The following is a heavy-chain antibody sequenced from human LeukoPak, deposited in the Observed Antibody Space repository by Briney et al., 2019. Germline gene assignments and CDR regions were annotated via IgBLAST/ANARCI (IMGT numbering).Heavy chain of an antibody. J-gene: IGHJ4*02. CDR3: ATDSGSTPRFGELS. D-gene: IGHD3-10*01. Sequence: ASVKVSCKVSGYTLTELSMHWVRQAPGKGLEWMGGFDPEDGETIYAQKFQGRVTMTEDTSTDTAYMELSSLRSEDTAVYYCATDSGSTPRFGELSWGQGTLVTVSS. V-gene: IGHV1-24*01. CDR2: FDPEDGET. CDR1: GYTLTELS.